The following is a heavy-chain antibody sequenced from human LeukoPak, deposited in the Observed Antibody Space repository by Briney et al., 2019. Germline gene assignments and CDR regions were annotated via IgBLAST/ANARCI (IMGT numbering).Heavy chain of an antibody. J-gene: IGHJ6*02. Sequence: PSETLSLTCTVSGGFISSYYWSWIRQPPGKGLEWIGYIYYSGSTNYNPSLKSRVTISVDTSKNQFSLKLSSVTAADTAVYYCARVLLWHRGMDVWGQGTTVTVSS. CDR1: GGFISSYY. CDR2: IYYSGST. V-gene: IGHV4-59*01. D-gene: IGHD3-10*01. CDR3: ARVLLWHRGMDV.